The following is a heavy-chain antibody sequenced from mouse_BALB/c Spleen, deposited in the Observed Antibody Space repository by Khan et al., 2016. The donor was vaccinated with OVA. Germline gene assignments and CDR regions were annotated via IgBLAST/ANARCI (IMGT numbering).Heavy chain of an antibody. D-gene: IGHD1-1*02. CDR1: GFNIKDYY. Sequence: EVQLQESGAELVRPGALVNLSCKASGFNIKDYYMHWVKQRPEQGLEWIGWIDPENGNTIYDPKFQGRASITSDTSSNTPYLQLSSLTSADTAVYYSARGGCSPWFAYWGQGTLVTVSA. CDR2: IDPENGNT. J-gene: IGHJ3*01. CDR3: ARGGCSPWFAY. V-gene: IGHV14-1*02.